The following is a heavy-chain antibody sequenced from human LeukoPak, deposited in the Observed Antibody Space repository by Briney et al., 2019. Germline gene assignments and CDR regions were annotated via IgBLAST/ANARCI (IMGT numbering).Heavy chain of an antibody. CDR2: INHSGST. CDR1: GGSFSGYY. Sequence: SETLSLTCAVYGGSFSGYYWSWIRQPPGKGLEWIGEINHSGSTNYNPSLKGRVTISVDTSKNQFSLKLSSVTAADTAVYYCARGKDSSSWYNRRNWFDPWGQGTLVTVSS. J-gene: IGHJ5*02. CDR3: ARGKDSSSWYNRRNWFDP. D-gene: IGHD6-13*01. V-gene: IGHV4-34*01.